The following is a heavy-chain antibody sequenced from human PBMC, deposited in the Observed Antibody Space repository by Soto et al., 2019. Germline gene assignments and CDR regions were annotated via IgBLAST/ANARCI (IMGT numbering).Heavy chain of an antibody. CDR1: GGTFSSYA. CDR2: IIPIFGTA. D-gene: IGHD3-3*01. V-gene: IGHV1-69*13. J-gene: IGHJ4*02. Sequence: ASVKVSCKASGGTFSSYAISWVRQAPGQGLEWMGGIIPIFGTANYAQKFQGRVTITADESTSTAYMELSSLRSEDTAVYYCATDLDGASRTLGVVESDYWGQGTLVTVSS. CDR3: ATDLDGASRTLGVVESDY.